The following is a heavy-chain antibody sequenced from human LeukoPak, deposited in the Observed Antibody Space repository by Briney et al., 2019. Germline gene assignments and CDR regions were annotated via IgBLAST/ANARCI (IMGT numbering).Heavy chain of an antibody. D-gene: IGHD6-13*01. CDR2: ISGSGGST. V-gene: IGHV3-23*01. J-gene: IGHJ5*02. CDR3: AKPRYSSSSYNWFDP. Sequence: PGGSLRLSCAASGFTFSSYAMSWVRQAPGKGLEWVSAISGSGGSTYYADSVRGRFTISRDNSKNTLYLQMNSLRAEDTAVYYCAKPRYSSSSYNWFDPWGQGTLVTVSS. CDR1: GFTFSSYA.